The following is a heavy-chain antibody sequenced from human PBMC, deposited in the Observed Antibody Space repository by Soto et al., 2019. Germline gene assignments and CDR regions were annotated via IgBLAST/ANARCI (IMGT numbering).Heavy chain of an antibody. CDR2: INPSGGST. CDR1: GYTFTSYY. J-gene: IGHJ5*02. CDR3: ARYGETYYYDSSGFPTNWFDP. Sequence: SVKVSCKASGYTFTSYYMHWVRQAPGQRLEKIGIINPSGGSTSYAQKFQGRVTMTRDTSTSTVYMELSSLRSEDTAVYYCARYGETYYYDSSGFPTNWFDPWGQGTLVTVSS. D-gene: IGHD3-22*01. V-gene: IGHV1-46*01.